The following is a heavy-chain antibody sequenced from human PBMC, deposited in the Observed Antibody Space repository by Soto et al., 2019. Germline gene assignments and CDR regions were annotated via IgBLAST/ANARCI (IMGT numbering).Heavy chain of an antibody. D-gene: IGHD2-2*01. CDR3: ARPPFXSFRSSCYRSRFYGMDV. V-gene: IGHV3-7*01. J-gene: IGHJ6*01. Sequence: PGGSLRLSCFASGCTFYGYGRSWVRHDQGQGLEWGDDIKEDGTAQCSGDSVKGRFTITRDNAKYTVYLQMTSLRPEDTAVYYCARPPFXSFRSSCYRSRFYGMDVWGQGATVTASS. CDR2: IKEDGTAQ. CDR1: GCTFYGYG.